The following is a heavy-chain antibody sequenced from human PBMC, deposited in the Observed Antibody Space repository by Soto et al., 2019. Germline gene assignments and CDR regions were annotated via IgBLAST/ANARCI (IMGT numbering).Heavy chain of an antibody. CDR3: TLGSWSAETFDI. D-gene: IGHD6-13*01. Sequence: QVQLLQSGAEMKKPGSSVKVSCKASGGTFSTYTIIWVRQAPGQGLEWMGRIIPMLDITNTAQSFQGRVTITADKSTSTASRELSALRSDDTAIYFCTLGSWSAETFDIWGRGTMVTVSS. J-gene: IGHJ3*02. CDR1: GGTFSTYT. CDR2: IIPMLDIT. V-gene: IGHV1-69*02.